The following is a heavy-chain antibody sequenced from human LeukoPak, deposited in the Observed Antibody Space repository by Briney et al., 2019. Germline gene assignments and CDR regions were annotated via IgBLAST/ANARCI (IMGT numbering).Heavy chain of an antibody. Sequence: SETLPLTCAVYGRSFSGYYWSWIRQPPGKGLEWIGEINHSGSTNYNPSLKSRVTISVDRSKNQFSLKLSSVTAADTAVYYCARVRYYGSGSYYTFDYWGQGTLVTVSS. CDR3: ARVRYYGSGSYYTFDY. CDR1: GRSFSGYY. V-gene: IGHV4-34*01. J-gene: IGHJ4*02. D-gene: IGHD3-10*01. CDR2: INHSGST.